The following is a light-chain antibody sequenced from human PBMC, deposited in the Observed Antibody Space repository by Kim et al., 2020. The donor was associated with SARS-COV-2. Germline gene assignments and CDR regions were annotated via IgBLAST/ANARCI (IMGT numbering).Light chain of an antibody. CDR1: QSISTW. Sequence: DIQMTQSPSTLSASVGDRVTITCRASQSISTWLAWYQQKPGKAPKVLIYDASSLESGVPSRFSGSGSGTEFTLTISSLQPEDFATYSCQHYNSFPITFGQGTRLEIK. V-gene: IGKV1-5*01. CDR2: DAS. J-gene: IGKJ5*01. CDR3: QHYNSFPIT.